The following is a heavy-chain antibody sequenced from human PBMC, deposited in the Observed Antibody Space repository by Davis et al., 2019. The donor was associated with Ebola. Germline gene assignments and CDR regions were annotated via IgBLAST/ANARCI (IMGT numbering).Heavy chain of an antibody. CDR3: ARVPYSNYRDNWFDP. D-gene: IGHD4-11*01. CDR1: GVSINTYY. J-gene: IGHJ5*02. CDR2: MFYTGDT. V-gene: IGHV4-59*12. Sequence: SETLSLTCTVSGVSINTYYWSWVRQPPGKGLEWLGYMFYTGDTNYNPSLKSRVTISVDTSRNQFSLKLSSVTAADTAVYYCARVPYSNYRDNWFDPWGQGTLVTVSS.